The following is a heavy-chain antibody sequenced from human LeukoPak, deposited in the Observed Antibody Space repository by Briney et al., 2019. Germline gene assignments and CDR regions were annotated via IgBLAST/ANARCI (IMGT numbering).Heavy chain of an antibody. Sequence: SETLSLTCTVSGGSISSYYWNWIRQPPGKGLEWIGYIFDSGSTKYNPSLKSRVTISVDTSKKQFSLKLKSVTAADTAVYYCAGAAALTNWFDPWGQGTLVTVSS. CDR2: IFDSGST. V-gene: IGHV4-59*01. J-gene: IGHJ5*02. CDR3: AGAAALTNWFDP. CDR1: GGSISSYY. D-gene: IGHD6-13*01.